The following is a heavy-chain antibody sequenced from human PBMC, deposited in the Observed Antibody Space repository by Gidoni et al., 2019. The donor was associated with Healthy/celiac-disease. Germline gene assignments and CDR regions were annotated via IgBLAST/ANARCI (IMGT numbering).Heavy chain of an antibody. Sequence: QVQLVESGGGVVQPGRSLRLSCAASGFTFSSYGMHWVRQAPGKGLEWVAVIAYDGSNKYYADSVKGRFTISRDNSKNTLYLQMNSLRAEDTAVYYCAKEFGYSYGQGIFDYWGQGTLVTVSS. D-gene: IGHD5-18*01. CDR3: AKEFGYSYGQGIFDY. V-gene: IGHV3-30*18. CDR2: IAYDGSNK. CDR1: GFTFSSYG. J-gene: IGHJ4*02.